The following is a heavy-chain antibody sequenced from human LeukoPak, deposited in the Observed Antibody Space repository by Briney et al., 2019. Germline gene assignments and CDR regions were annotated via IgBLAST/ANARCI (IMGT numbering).Heavy chain of an antibody. CDR3: AKTRYYDSSGVPGGY. D-gene: IGHD3-22*01. CDR2: ISHDGSNP. Sequence: PGGSLRLSCAASGFTFSSYGMHWVRQAPGKGLEWVAVISHDGSNPYYADSVKGRFTISRDNSKNTLYLQMSSLRAEDTAVYYCAKTRYYDSSGVPGGYWGQGTLVTVSS. J-gene: IGHJ4*02. V-gene: IGHV3-30*18. CDR1: GFTFSSYG.